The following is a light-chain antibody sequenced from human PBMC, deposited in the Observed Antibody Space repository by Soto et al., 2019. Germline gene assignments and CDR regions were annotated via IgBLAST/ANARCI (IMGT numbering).Light chain of an antibody. V-gene: IGKV3-20*01. CDR1: QSVSSRN. Sequence: EIVLTQSPGTLSLSPGERATLSCRASQSVSSRNLAWYQQKPGQAPRVLIFGASSRASGIPDRFSGSGSGTDLNLTIRRLEPEDFAVYYCQYYGSPSWTFGRGTKVHIK. CDR3: QYYGSPSWT. CDR2: GAS. J-gene: IGKJ1*01.